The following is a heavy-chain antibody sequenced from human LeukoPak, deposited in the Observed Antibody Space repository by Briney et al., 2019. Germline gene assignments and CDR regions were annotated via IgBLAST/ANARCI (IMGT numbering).Heavy chain of an antibody. CDR2: ISYDGSNK. D-gene: IGHD1-26*01. V-gene: IGHV3-30-3*01. J-gene: IGHJ1*01. Sequence: DPGGSLRLSCAASGFTFSSYAMHWVRQAPGKGLEWVAVISYDGSNKYYADSVKGRFTISRDNSKNTLYLQMNSLRAEDTAVYYCAGDRGSYSAEYFQHWGQGTLVTVSS. CDR1: GFTFSSYA. CDR3: AGDRGSYSAEYFQH.